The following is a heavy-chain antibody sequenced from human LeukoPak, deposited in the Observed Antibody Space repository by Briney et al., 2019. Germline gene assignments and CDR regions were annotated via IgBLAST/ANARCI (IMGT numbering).Heavy chain of an antibody. CDR1: GFIFSSSW. V-gene: IGHV3-7*01. J-gene: IGHJ4*02. CDR2: INQDGSQR. Sequence: PGGSLRLSCAASGFIFSSSWMSWVRQAPGKGLEWVANINQDGSQRHYVDSVKGRFTISRDKSKNTLYLQMNSLRAEDTAVYYCAKDRRRDDILTGSFSDWGQGTLVTVSS. D-gene: IGHD3-9*01. CDR3: AKDRRRDDILTGSFSD.